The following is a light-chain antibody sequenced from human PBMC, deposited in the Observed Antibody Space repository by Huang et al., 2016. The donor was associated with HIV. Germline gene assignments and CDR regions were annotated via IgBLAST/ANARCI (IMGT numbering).Light chain of an antibody. CDR3: QQLHSYPIT. CDR1: QDIATS. Sequence: QLTQSPSSLSMSVGDRVIITCQASQDIATSLAWYQHKPGRAPKLLSSAASTLQSGVPSRFSGGSAGTYFTLIITNLQPDDFATYYCQQLHSYPITFGQGTRLDI. CDR2: AAS. J-gene: IGKJ5*01. V-gene: IGKV1-9*01.